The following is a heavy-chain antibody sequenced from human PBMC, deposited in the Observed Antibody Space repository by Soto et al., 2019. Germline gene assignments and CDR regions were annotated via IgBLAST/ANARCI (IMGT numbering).Heavy chain of an antibody. CDR1: GLTFSDYA. Sequence: DVQLLESGGGLVQPGGSLRLYCAASGLTFSDYAMSWVRQAPGKGLEWVSAIGGGGAATYYAASVKGRFTISRDNSKNTLYMQMNSQRAEDTAVYYCAIDAVPFNGEWDWFDPWGQGILDTVSS. CDR3: AIDAVPFNGEWDWFDP. D-gene: IGHD3-10*01. CDR2: IGGGGAAT. V-gene: IGHV3-23*01. J-gene: IGHJ5*02.